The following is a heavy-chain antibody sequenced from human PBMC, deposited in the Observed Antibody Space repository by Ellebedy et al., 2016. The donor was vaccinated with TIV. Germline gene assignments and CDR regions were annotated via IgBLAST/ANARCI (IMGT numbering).Heavy chain of an antibody. Sequence: SETLSLTCRVSGASIDSGGYYWNWIRHHPGKGLDWIGYIYYSGRTEYNPSLKSRVSMSVDPSKPQFSLRLTSVTAADTAVYFCARDANDYGIDAFDIWGHGTMVTVSA. J-gene: IGHJ3*02. V-gene: IGHV4-31*03. CDR3: ARDANDYGIDAFDI. D-gene: IGHD4-17*01. CDR2: IYYSGRT. CDR1: GASIDSGGYY.